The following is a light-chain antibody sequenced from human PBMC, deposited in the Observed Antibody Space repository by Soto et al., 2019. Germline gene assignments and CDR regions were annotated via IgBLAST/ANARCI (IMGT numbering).Light chain of an antibody. V-gene: IGKV1-8*01. Sequence: AIRMTQSPSSLSASTGDRVTITCRASQGISSYLAWYQQKPGKAPKLLIYAASTLQSVVPSRFSGSGSGTDFTITISCLQSEDFATYYCQQYYSYPRTFGQGTKVEIK. CDR3: QQYYSYPRT. CDR1: QGISSY. J-gene: IGKJ1*01. CDR2: AAS.